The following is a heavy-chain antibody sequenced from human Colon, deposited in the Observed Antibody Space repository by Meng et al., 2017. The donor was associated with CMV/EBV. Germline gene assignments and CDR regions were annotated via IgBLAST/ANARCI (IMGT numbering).Heavy chain of an antibody. D-gene: IGHD5-24*01. V-gene: IGHV1-2*02. CDR3: ARAGDDYFDF. CDR1: GYTFPGYQ. CDR2: INPNMGGT. Sequence: KVSYKTSGYTFPGYQIHWVRQAPGQGLEWMGWINPNMGGTTFAQKFQGRVTVTRDTSISTAYMELNSLRSDDTAVYYCARAGDDYFDFWGQGTLVTVSS. J-gene: IGHJ4*02.